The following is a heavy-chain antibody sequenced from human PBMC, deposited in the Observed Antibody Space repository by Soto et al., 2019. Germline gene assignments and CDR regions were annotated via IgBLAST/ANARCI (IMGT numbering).Heavy chain of an antibody. Sequence: QVQLVESGGGVVQPGRSLSLSCAASGFTFSSYGMHWVRQAPGKGLEWVAVISYDGINKYYADSVKGRFTISRDNSKNTLYMQMNSLRAEDTAVYYCAKSVYNWNDGFFDYWGQGTLVTVSS. CDR1: GFTFSSYG. CDR3: AKSVYNWNDGFFDY. J-gene: IGHJ4*02. V-gene: IGHV3-30*18. D-gene: IGHD1-1*01. CDR2: ISYDGINK.